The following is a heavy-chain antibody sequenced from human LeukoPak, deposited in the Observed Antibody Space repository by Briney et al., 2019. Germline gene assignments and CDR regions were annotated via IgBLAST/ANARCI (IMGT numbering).Heavy chain of an antibody. D-gene: IGHD6-13*01. CDR3: AKGYHNSWYSDYMDV. V-gene: IGHV3-30*02. Sequence: GGSLRLSCAASGFTFSSYWMSWVRQAPGKGLEWVTFIRYDGSNKYYADSVKGRFTISRDNSKNMLYLQMNSLRAEDTALYYCAKGYHNSWYSDYMDVWGKGTTVTVSS. CDR2: IRYDGSNK. J-gene: IGHJ6*03. CDR1: GFTFSSYW.